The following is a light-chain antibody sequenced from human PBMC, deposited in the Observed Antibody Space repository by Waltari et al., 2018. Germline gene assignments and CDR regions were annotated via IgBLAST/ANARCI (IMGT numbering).Light chain of an antibody. V-gene: IGLV3-1*01. CDR1: KLGDQY. CDR3: LVWDTSSYV. Sequence: SYVLTQPPSVSVSPGQTASISCSGDKLGDQYVSWYQQKPGQSPVLVLFQDTKRPSGMPERFSGSTSGNTATLTISGTQPMDEADYYCLVWDTSSYVFGTGTKVTVL. CDR2: QDT. J-gene: IGLJ1*01.